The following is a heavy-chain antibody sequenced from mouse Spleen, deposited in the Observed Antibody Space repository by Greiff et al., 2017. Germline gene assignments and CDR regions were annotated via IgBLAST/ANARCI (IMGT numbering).Heavy chain of an antibody. J-gene: IGHJ2*01. CDR2: IYPGNGDT. CDR1: GYTFTSYN. D-gene: IGHD2-1*01. Sequence: QVQLQQPGAELVKPGASVKMSCKASGYTFTSYNMHWVKQTPGQGLEWIGAIYPGNGDTSYNQKFKGKATLTADKSSSTAYMQLSSLTSEDSAVYYCARRNGNYFYFDYWGQGTTLTVSS. V-gene: IGHV1-12*01. CDR3: ARRNGNYFYFDY.